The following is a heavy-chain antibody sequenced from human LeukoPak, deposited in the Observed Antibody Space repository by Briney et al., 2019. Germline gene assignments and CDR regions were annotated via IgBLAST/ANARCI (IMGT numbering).Heavy chain of an antibody. J-gene: IGHJ2*01. V-gene: IGHV4-59*08. CDR2: MYYSGTA. D-gene: IGHD2-21*01. CDR3: PRRTGDEYFDL. CDR1: GVSISNY. Sequence: SETLTLTCSVSGVSISNYWSWIRQPPGKGLEWIGYMYYSGTANYNPSLKSRATISVDTSKKQFSLKLSSVTAADTAVYYCPRRTGDEYFDLWGRGTLVVVSS.